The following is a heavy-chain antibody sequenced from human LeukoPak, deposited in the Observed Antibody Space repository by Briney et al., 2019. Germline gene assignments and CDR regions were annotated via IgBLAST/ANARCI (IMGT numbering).Heavy chain of an antibody. Sequence: APVKVSCKTSGYSENFYGITWVRQVAGQGLEWMGWISAQHGQTEYAPNSQDRVTMTTDTYTNTAYMELRSLRSEDTAVYYCARSMGWNAFDIWGQGTMVTVSS. CDR1: GYSENFYG. V-gene: IGHV1-18*01. CDR3: ARSMGWNAFDI. J-gene: IGHJ3*02. D-gene: IGHD6-19*01. CDR2: ISAQHGQT.